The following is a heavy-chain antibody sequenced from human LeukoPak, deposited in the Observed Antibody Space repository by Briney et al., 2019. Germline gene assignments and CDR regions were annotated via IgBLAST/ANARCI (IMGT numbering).Heavy chain of an antibody. CDR1: GGTFSSYA. J-gene: IGHJ5*02. V-gene: IGHV1-2*02. D-gene: IGHD3-10*01. Sequence: ASVKVSCKASGGTFSSYAISWVRQAPGQGLEWMGWINPNSGGTNYAQKFQGRVTMTRDTSISTAYMELSRLRSDDTAVYYCASHRTDGSGSYYNGVRFDPWGQGTLVTVSS. CDR2: INPNSGGT. CDR3: ASHRTDGSGSYYNGVRFDP.